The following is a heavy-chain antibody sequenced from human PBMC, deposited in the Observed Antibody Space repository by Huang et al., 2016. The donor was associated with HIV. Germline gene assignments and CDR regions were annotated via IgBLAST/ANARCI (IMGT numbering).Heavy chain of an antibody. D-gene: IGHD7-27*01. Sequence: QVHLQESGPGLVKPSETLSITCSVSGGSISDHHWGWIRQSPRKGLEWIGSVYDTGTAKDNPALKRRVTIVVDKSKNQLSLNLGSMTAADTAIYYCARDNWGPFLTTFDSWGPGSLVTVSS. CDR1: GGSISDHH. J-gene: IGHJ4*02. V-gene: IGHV4-59*11. CDR3: ARDNWGPFLTTFDS. CDR2: VYDTGTA.